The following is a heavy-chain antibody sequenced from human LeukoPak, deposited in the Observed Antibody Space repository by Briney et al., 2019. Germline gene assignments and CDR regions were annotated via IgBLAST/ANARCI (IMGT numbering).Heavy chain of an antibody. D-gene: IGHD2-15*01. J-gene: IGHJ4*02. CDR3: ARQDIVVVVAADFDY. V-gene: IGHV4-39*01. Sequence: SETLSLTCTVSGGSISSSGSHWGWIRQPPGKGLEWIGTIYYSGSAYYTPSLKSRVTISVDTSKNQFSLNLRSVTATDTAVYYRARQDIVVVVAADFDYWGQGTLVTVSS. CDR1: GGSISSSGSH. CDR2: IYYSGSA.